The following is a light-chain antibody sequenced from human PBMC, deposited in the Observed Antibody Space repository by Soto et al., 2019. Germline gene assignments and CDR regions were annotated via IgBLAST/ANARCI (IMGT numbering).Light chain of an antibody. CDR3: SSYTSTSTLYV. J-gene: IGLJ1*01. CDR1: SSDVGGYNY. Sequence: QSVLTQPPSASGSPGQSVTISCTGTSSDVGGYNYVSWYQQHPGKAPKLVISEVSNRPSGISDRFSGSKSGNAASLTISGLQAEDEATYYCSSYTSTSTLYVFGPGTKVTVL. CDR2: EVS. V-gene: IGLV2-14*01.